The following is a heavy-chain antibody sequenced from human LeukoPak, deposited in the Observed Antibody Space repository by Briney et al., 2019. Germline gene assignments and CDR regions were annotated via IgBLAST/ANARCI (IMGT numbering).Heavy chain of an antibody. J-gene: IGHJ4*02. CDR1: GFTFSDHY. V-gene: IGHV3-66*01. CDR3: ARVPAAGTGPDY. CDR2: IYSGSST. D-gene: IGHD6-13*01. Sequence: PGGSLRLSCVASGFTFSDHYMAWVRQAPGKGLEWVSVIYSGSSTHYADSVKGRFTISRDNSKNTLYLQMNSLRAEDTAVYYCARVPAAGTGPDYWGQGTLVTVSS.